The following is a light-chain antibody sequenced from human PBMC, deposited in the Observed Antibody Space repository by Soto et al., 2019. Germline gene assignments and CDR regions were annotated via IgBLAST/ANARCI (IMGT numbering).Light chain of an antibody. Sequence: EMVITQSPAILSVSPGDSATLSCRASQSVNSNVAWYQQKPGQAPRLLIYGASSRATGIPDRFSGSGSGTDFTLTISRLEPEDFAVYYCQQYGSSPITFGQGTRLEIK. CDR1: QSVNSN. CDR2: GAS. V-gene: IGKV3-20*01. J-gene: IGKJ5*01. CDR3: QQYGSSPIT.